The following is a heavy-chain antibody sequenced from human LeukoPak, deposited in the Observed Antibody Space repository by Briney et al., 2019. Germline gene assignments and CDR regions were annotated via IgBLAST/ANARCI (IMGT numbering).Heavy chain of an antibody. Sequence: GGSLRLSCAASGFTFDDYAMHWVRQAPGKGLEWVSGISWNSGSIGYADSVKGRFTISRDNAKNSLYLQMNSLRAEDTALYYCAKVGLAATPSSYFDYWGQGTLVTVSS. CDR2: ISWNSGSI. CDR3: AKVGLAATPSSYFDY. D-gene: IGHD2-15*01. J-gene: IGHJ4*02. CDR1: GFTFDDYA. V-gene: IGHV3-9*01.